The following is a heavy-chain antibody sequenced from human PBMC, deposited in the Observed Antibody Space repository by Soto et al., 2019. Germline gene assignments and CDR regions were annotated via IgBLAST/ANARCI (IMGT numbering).Heavy chain of an antibody. CDR1: GFTFSNYA. CDR3: AKVPLRPYYFDD. J-gene: IGHJ4*02. CDR2: ISGSGTGT. D-gene: IGHD6-25*01. Sequence: GGSLRLSCAASGFTFSNYAMNWVRQAPGKGLEWVSAISGSGTGTDYADSVKGRFTISRDNSKNTLYLQMNSLRAEDTAVYYWAKVPLRPYYFDDWGQGTLVTVSS. V-gene: IGHV3-23*01.